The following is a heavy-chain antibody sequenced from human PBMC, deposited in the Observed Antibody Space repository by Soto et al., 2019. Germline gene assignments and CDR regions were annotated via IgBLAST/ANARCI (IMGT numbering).Heavy chain of an antibody. CDR1: GFTFSSYG. V-gene: IGHV3-33*01. CDR3: ARVGGGYSSSSGIDY. Sequence: GSLRLSCAASGFTFSSYGMHWVRQAPGKGLEWVAVIWYDGSNKYYADSVKGRFTISRDNSKNTLYLQMNSLRAEDTAVYYCARVGGGYSSSSGIDYWGQGTLVTV. CDR2: IWYDGSNK. D-gene: IGHD6-6*01. J-gene: IGHJ4*02.